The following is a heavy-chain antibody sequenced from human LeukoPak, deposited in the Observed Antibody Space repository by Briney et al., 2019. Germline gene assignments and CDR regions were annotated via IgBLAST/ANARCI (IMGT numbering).Heavy chain of an antibody. CDR1: GFTFSTYN. CDR2: ITSSSSYI. D-gene: IGHD1-26*01. Sequence: GGSLRFSCAASGFTFSTYNMNWVRQAPGKGLEWVSSITSSSSYIYYADSVKGRFTISRDNAKNSLYLQMNSLRAEDTAVYYCARDPYSGGYGDYYYYYMDLWGQGTTVTISS. J-gene: IGHJ6*03. CDR3: ARDPYSGGYGDYYYYYMDL. V-gene: IGHV3-21*01.